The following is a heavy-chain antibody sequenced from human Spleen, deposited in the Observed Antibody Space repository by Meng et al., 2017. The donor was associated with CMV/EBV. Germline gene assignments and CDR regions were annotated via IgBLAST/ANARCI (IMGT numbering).Heavy chain of an antibody. V-gene: IGHV3-21*01. CDR3: ARRYCSSTSCLLDY. CDR1: GFTFSPYS. D-gene: IGHD2-2*01. J-gene: IGHJ4*02. CDR2: ISTSSTYI. Sequence: GGSLRLSCAASGFTFSPYSMNWVRQAPGKGLEWVSSISTSSTYIYYSDSVKGRFTISRDNAKDSLYLQMNSLRAEDTAVYYCARRYCSSTSCLLDYWGQGTLVTVSS.